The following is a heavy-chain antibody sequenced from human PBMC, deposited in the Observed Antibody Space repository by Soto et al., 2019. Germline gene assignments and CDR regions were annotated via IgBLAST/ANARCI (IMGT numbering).Heavy chain of an antibody. J-gene: IGHJ4*02. CDR1: GGSISSSSYY. CDR3: ASLPDWGSGSN. Sequence: QLQLQESGPGLVKPSETLSLTCTVSGGSISSSSYYWGWIRQPPGKGMEWIGSIYYSGSTYYNPALKRRVAIAEDTSKNRSSLRLSSVTAADTAIYYCASLPDWGSGSNWGQGTLLSVSS. V-gene: IGHV4-39*01. CDR2: IYYSGST. D-gene: IGHD3-10*01.